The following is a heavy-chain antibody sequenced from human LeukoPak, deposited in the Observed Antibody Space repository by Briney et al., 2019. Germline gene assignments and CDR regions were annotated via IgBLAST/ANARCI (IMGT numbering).Heavy chain of an antibody. CDR1: GYSFTSYW. J-gene: IGHJ3*02. CDR3: ARTFPYCSGGSCYGDAFDI. CDR2: IYPGDSDT. V-gene: IGHV5-51*01. D-gene: IGHD2-15*01. Sequence: GESLKISCKGSGYSFTSYWIGWVRQMPGKGLEWMGTIYPGDSDTRYSPSFQGQVTISADKSISTAYLQWSSLKASDTAMYYCARTFPYCSGGSCYGDAFDIWGQGTMVTVSS.